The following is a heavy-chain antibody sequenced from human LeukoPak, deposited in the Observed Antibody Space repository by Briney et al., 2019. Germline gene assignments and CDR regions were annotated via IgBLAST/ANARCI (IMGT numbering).Heavy chain of an antibody. CDR1: GFTFSTYW. Sequence: PGGSLRLSCAASGFTFSTYWMSWVRQAPGKGLEWVANIKQDGTEKYYVDSLRGRFTISRDNAKNSLYLQMISLRAEDTAVYYCAKDPYSDFWSGYPYYFDYWGQGTLVTVSS. CDR3: AKDPYSDFWSGYPYYFDY. J-gene: IGHJ4*02. V-gene: IGHV3-7*01. CDR2: IKQDGTEK. D-gene: IGHD3-3*01.